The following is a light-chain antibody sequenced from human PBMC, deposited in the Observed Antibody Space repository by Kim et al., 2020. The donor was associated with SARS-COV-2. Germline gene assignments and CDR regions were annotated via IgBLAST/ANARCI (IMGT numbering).Light chain of an antibody. CDR1: SSDVGSYNR. CDR2: EVS. V-gene: IGLV2-18*02. CDR3: SSYTSSAPFV. J-gene: IGLJ2*01. Sequence: QSALTQPPSVSGSPGQSVTISCTGTSSDVGSYNRVSWYQQPPGTAPKLIIYEVSNRPSGVPDRFSGSKSGNTASLTISGLQAEDEADYYCSSYTSSAPFVFGGGTQLTIL.